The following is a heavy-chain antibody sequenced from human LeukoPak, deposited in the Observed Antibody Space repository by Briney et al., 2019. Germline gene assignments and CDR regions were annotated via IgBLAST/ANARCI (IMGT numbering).Heavy chain of an antibody. CDR1: GFTFMTYS. CDR3: ARVGYFGDYVGY. D-gene: IGHD4-17*01. CDR2: IYGSGHDK. J-gene: IGHJ4*02. V-gene: IGHV3-23*01. Sequence: GGSLRLSCVGSGFTFMTYSMIWVRQAPGKGLEWVSGIYGSGHDKFYADSVKGRFTISKDSSRNTLYLQMNSLGVEDTAIYYCARVGYFGDYVGYWGQGTLVTVSS.